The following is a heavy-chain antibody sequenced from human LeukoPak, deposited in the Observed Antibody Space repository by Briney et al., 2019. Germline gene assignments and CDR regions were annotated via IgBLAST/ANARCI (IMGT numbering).Heavy chain of an antibody. Sequence: PGGSLRLSCAASGFTFSSYGMHRVRQAPGKGLEWVAVISYDGSNKYYADSVKGRFTISRDNSKNTLYLQMNSLRAEDTAVYYCAKRAPVDYWGQGTLVTVSS. CDR1: GFTFSSYG. CDR3: AKRAPVDY. CDR2: ISYDGSNK. J-gene: IGHJ4*02. V-gene: IGHV3-30*18.